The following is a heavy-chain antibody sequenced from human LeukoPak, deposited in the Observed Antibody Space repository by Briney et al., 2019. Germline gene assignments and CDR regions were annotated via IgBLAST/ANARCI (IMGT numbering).Heavy chain of an antibody. CDR2: IYYSGST. V-gene: IGHV4-39*07. Sequence: SETLSLTCTVSGGTISSSSYYWGWIRQPPGKGLERIGSIYYSGSTYYNPSLKSRVTISVDTSKNQFSLKLSSVAAADTAVYYCARGTSLAVANDYWGQGTLVTVSS. D-gene: IGHD6-19*01. J-gene: IGHJ4*02. CDR1: GGTISSSSYY. CDR3: ARGTSLAVANDY.